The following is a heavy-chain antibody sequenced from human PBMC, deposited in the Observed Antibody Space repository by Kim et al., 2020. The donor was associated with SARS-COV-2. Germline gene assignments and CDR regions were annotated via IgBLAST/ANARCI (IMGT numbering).Heavy chain of an antibody. CDR2: IGTAGDT. Sequence: GGSLRLSCAASGFTFSSYDMHWVRQATGKGLEWVSAIGTAGDTYYPGSVKGRFTISRENAKNSLYLQMNSLRAGDTAVYYCARVGDCSGGSCLDYWGQGTLVTVSS. V-gene: IGHV3-13*01. J-gene: IGHJ4*02. D-gene: IGHD2-15*01. CDR1: GFTFSSYD. CDR3: ARVGDCSGGSCLDY.